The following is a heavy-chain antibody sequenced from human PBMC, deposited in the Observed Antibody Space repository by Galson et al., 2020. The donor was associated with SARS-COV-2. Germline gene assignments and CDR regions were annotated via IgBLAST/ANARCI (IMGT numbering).Heavy chain of an antibody. D-gene: IGHD3-3*01. Sequence: SETLSLTCRVSGVPITSYFWTWIRRPPGKGLAWIAYIHYSGSTNYNPSLKSRLTISVDTSKNQLSLRLTSVTAADTAVYYCARHDQIRVSYATAYPMDVWGQGTTVTVSS. CDR1: GVPITSYF. V-gene: IGHV4-59*13. CDR2: IHYSGST. CDR3: ARHDQIRVSYATAYPMDV. J-gene: IGHJ6*02.